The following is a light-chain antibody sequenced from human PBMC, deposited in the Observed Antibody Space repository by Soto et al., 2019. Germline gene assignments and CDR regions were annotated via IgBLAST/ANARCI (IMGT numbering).Light chain of an antibody. J-gene: IGLJ2*01. CDR1: SSDVGGYNY. CDR3: SKYTNSSTLLV. CDR2: KVN. V-gene: IGLV2-14*01. Sequence: QSSLTQPASASGSRGQSITISCTGTSSDVGGYNYVSWYQHHPGKAPRLMIYKVNRRPSGVSNRFSGSKSGNTASLTITGLQAEDEADYYCSKYTNSSTLLVFGGGTKLTVL.